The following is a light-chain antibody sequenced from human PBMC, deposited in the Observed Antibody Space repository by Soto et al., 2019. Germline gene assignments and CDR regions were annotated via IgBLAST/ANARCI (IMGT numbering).Light chain of an antibody. Sequence: DIQMTQSPSTLSASVGDRVTITCRASQSISSWLAWYQQKPGKAPQLLIYDASSLESGVPSRFSGSGSGTEFTLTSSSLQPDALATYYCQQYNSALTFGGGTKVEIK. V-gene: IGKV1-5*01. CDR2: DAS. CDR1: QSISSW. CDR3: QQYNSALT. J-gene: IGKJ4*01.